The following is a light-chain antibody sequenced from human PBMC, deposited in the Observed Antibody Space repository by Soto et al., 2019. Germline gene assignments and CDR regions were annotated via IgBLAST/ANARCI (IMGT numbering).Light chain of an antibody. CDR1: NNDVGAYPY. V-gene: IGLV2-14*01. Sequence: QSALTQPASVSGSPGQSITISCTGTNNDVGAYPYVSWYQQHPGTAPKLIIYEVTNRPSGISDRFSGSKSGNTASLTISGLQAEDESDYYCSSFAPRGTTVIFRRGTKLTVL. J-gene: IGLJ2*01. CDR2: EVT. CDR3: SSFAPRGTTVI.